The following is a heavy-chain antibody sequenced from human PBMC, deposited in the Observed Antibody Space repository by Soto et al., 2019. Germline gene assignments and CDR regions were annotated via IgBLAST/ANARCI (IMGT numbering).Heavy chain of an antibody. D-gene: IGHD5-18*01. Sequence: SETLSLTCTVSGGSISNAAYSWSWIRQPPGKGLEWIGYIYPSGMPSYNPSLRSRVTISIDRSNDQLSLNLKSVTAADTAVYYCARERGGYGLFDSWGQGTLVTVSS. CDR3: ARERGGYGLFDS. J-gene: IGHJ4*02. CDR2: IYPSGMP. CDR1: GGSISNAAYS. V-gene: IGHV4-30-2*01.